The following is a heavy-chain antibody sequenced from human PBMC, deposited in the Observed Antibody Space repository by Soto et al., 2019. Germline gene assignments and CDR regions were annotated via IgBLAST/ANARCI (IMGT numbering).Heavy chain of an antibody. CDR3: ARYGGDFYGSGRTVDP. J-gene: IGHJ5*02. Sequence: QVPLVQSGAEVKKPGASVKVSCKASGYTFTNYGISWVRQAPGQGLEWMGWISAYSGDTNYAQNFQGRVTMTQDTSTSTAYMERRSLRSDDTAVYYCARYGGDFYGSGRTVDPWGQGTLVTVSS. D-gene: IGHD3-10*01. CDR2: ISAYSGDT. CDR1: GYTFTNYG. V-gene: IGHV1-18*01.